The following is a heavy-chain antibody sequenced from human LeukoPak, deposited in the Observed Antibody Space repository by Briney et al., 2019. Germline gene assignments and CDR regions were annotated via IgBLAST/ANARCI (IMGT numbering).Heavy chain of an antibody. CDR3: ARIVYSSGWYKGEYYYYYMDV. D-gene: IGHD6-19*01. CDR1: GLTFSSYE. J-gene: IGHJ6*03. Sequence: GGSLRLSCAASGLTFSSYEMNWVRQAPGKGLEWVSYISSSSSYIYYADSVKGRFTISRDNAKNSLYLQMNSLRAEDTAVYYCARIVYSSGWYKGEYYYYYMDVWGKGTTVTVSS. CDR2: ISSSSSYI. V-gene: IGHV3-21*01.